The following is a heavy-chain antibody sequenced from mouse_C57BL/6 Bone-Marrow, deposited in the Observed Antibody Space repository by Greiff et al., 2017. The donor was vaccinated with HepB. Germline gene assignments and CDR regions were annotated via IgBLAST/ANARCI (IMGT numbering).Heavy chain of an antibody. Sequence: EVKLMESEGGLVQPGSSMKLSCTASGFTFSDYYMAWVRQVPEKGLEWVANINYDGSSTYYLDSLKSRFIISRDNAKNILYLQMSSLKSEDTATYYCAREWSTMVTAGYFDVWGTGTTVTVSS. J-gene: IGHJ1*03. CDR3: AREWSTMVTAGYFDV. D-gene: IGHD2-2*01. CDR2: INYDGSST. CDR1: GFTFSDYY. V-gene: IGHV5-16*01.